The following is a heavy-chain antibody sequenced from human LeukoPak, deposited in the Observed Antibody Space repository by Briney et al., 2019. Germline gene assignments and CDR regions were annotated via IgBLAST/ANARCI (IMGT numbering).Heavy chain of an antibody. CDR1: GFTVSSNH. J-gene: IGHJ4*02. CDR2: IYSGYGT. CDR3: ARIGYSSSSFDF. Sequence: GGSLRLSCAASGFTVSSNHMSWVRQAPGKGLEWVSIIYSGYGTYYADSVKGRFTISRDNSKNTLYLQMNSLRAEDTAVYYCARIGYSSSSFDFWGQGTLVTVSS. V-gene: IGHV3-53*01. D-gene: IGHD6-6*01.